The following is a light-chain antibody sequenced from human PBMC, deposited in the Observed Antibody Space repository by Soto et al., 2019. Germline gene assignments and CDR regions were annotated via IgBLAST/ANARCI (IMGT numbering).Light chain of an antibody. CDR2: GAS. J-gene: IGKJ3*01. CDR1: QSVSSSY. Sequence: EIVLTQSPGTLSLSPGERATLSCRASQSVSSSYLAWYQQKPGQAPRLLIYGASSRATGIPDRFSGSGSGTDFTLTISRLEPEDFALYYCQQRSSWPRVTFGPGTKVDIK. V-gene: IGKV3D-20*02. CDR3: QQRSSWPRVT.